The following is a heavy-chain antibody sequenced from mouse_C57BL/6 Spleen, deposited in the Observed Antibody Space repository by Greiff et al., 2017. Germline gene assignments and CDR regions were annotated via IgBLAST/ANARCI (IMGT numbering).Heavy chain of an antibody. Sequence: VQLQQSGAELVKPGASVKLSCTASGFNIKDYYMHWVKQRTEQGLEWIGRIDPEDGETKYATKFQGKATITADTSSNTAYLQLSSLTSEDTAVYYCARSRYSNPFAYWGQGTLVTVSA. CDR2: IDPEDGET. CDR3: ARSRYSNPFAY. J-gene: IGHJ3*01. D-gene: IGHD2-5*01. V-gene: IGHV14-2*01. CDR1: GFNIKDYY.